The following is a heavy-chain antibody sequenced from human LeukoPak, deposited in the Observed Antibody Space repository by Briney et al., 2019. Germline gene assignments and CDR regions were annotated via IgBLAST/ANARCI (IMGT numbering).Heavy chain of an antibody. CDR3: ARDGGTNWHEPTWFDF. Sequence: GGSLRLSCAASGFTFSSYSMNWVRQAPGKGLEWVSAISSSSSYIYYADSVKGRFTISRDNAKKSLYLQMNSLRVEDTAMYYCARDGGTNWHEPTWFDFWGQGTQVTVSA. J-gene: IGHJ4*02. V-gene: IGHV3-21*01. CDR2: ISSSSSYI. CDR1: GFTFSSYS. D-gene: IGHD1-1*01.